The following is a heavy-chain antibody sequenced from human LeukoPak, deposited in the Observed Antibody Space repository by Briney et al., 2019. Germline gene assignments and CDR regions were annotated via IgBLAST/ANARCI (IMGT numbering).Heavy chain of an antibody. V-gene: IGHV3-48*04. J-gene: IGHJ5*02. CDR3: ARELADILTGYYFGRWFDP. CDR1: GFTFSSYG. CDR2: ISSSGSTI. Sequence: PGGSLRLSCAASGFTFSSYGMHWVRQAPGKGLEWVSYISSSGSTIYYADSVKGRFTISRDNAKNSLYLQMNSLRAEDTAVYYCARELADILTGYYFGRWFDPWGQGTLVTVSS. D-gene: IGHD3-9*01.